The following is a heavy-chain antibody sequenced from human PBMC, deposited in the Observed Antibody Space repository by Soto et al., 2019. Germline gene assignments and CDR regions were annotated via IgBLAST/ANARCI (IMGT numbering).Heavy chain of an antibody. J-gene: IGHJ5*02. D-gene: IGHD2-2*01. CDR1: GGTFSSYA. CDR3: ARRGYQLPQEADWFDP. Sequence: GASVKVSCKASGGTFSSYAISWVRQAPGQGLEWMGGIIPIFGTANYAQKFQGRVTITADESTSTAYMELSSLRSEDTAVYYCARRGYQLPQEADWFDPWGQGTLVTVSS. V-gene: IGHV1-69*13. CDR2: IIPIFGTA.